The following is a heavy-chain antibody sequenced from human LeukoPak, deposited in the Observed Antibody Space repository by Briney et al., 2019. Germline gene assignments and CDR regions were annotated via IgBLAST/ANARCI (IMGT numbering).Heavy chain of an antibody. J-gene: IGHJ4*02. V-gene: IGHV3-48*03. CDR3: AREVEWELPDY. CDR1: GFTFSNCE. CDR2: ITADGTNK. Sequence: PGGSLRLSCAASGFTFSNCEMNWVRQAPGKGLEWVSYITADGTNKYDADSVKGRFTISRDNAKNSLYLQMNSLRVDDTAIYYCAREVEWELPDYWGQGTLVTVS. D-gene: IGHD1-26*01.